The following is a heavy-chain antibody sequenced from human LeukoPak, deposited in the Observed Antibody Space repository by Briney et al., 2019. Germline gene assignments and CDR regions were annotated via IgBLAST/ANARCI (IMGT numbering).Heavy chain of an antibody. D-gene: IGHD3-10*01. CDR3: ARDSTVRGEGWFDP. Sequence: ASVTLSCKASGYTFTGYYMHWVRQAPGPGLEWMGWINNNSGGTNYAQKFQSRVTMTRSTSISTAYMELSRLRVAAAAVYYCARDSTVRGEGWFDPWGQGTLVTVSS. CDR2: INNNSGGT. CDR1: GYTFTGYY. V-gene: IGHV1-2*02. J-gene: IGHJ5*02.